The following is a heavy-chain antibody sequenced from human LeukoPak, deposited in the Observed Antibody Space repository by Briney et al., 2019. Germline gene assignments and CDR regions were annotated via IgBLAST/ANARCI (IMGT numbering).Heavy chain of an antibody. CDR2: IYHSGST. V-gene: IGHV4-4*02. CDR1: GGSISSSNW. J-gene: IGHJ4*02. Sequence: SGTLSLTCAVSGGSISSSNWWSWVRQPPGKGLEWIGEIYHSGSTNYNPSLKSRVTISGDTSKNQFSLRLSSVTAADTAVYYCARASYSYDINGWVPFDYWGQGTLVTVSS. CDR3: ARASYSYDINGWVPFDY. D-gene: IGHD3-22*01.